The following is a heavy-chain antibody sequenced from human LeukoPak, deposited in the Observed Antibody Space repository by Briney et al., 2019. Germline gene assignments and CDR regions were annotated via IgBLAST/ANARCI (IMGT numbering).Heavy chain of an antibody. CDR3: ARAVDIVVVPAARGGNWFDP. Sequence: ASVKVSCKASGYTFTSYYMHWVRQAPGQGLEWMGIINPSGGSTSYAQKFQGRVTMTRDTSTSTVYMELSSLRSEDTAVYYCARAVDIVVVPAARGGNWFDPWGQGTLVTVSS. J-gene: IGHJ5*02. D-gene: IGHD2-2*03. CDR1: GYTFTSYY. CDR2: INPSGGST. V-gene: IGHV1-46*01.